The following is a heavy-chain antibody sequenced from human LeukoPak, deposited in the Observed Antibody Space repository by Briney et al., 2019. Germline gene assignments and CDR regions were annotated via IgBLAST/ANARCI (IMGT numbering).Heavy chain of an antibody. D-gene: IGHD5-12*01. CDR1: GFTFSDYY. J-gene: IGHJ4*02. CDR3: ASDIVATAGDF. CDR2: ITSSGDDI. V-gene: IGHV3-11*01. Sequence: AGGSLRLSCAASGFTFSDYYMSWIRQAPGKGLEWVAYITSSGDDIYYADSVKGRFTISRDNAKNALFLRMSSLRVEDTATYYCASDIVATAGDFWGQGSLVSVSS.